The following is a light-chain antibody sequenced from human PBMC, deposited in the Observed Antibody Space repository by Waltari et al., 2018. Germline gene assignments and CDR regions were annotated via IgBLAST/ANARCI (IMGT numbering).Light chain of an antibody. Sequence: DIKMTQSPSSLSASVGDRVTITCRASQSTNRFLNWYQQKPGKAPKLLIYAASNLQSGVPSRFSGSGSGTDFTLTISSLQPEDFASYYCQQSYTTPWTFGQGTKVEIK. J-gene: IGKJ1*01. V-gene: IGKV1-39*01. CDR1: QSTNRF. CDR3: QQSYTTPWT. CDR2: AAS.